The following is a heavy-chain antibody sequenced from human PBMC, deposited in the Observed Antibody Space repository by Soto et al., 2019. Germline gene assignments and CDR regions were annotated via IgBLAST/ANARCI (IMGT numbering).Heavy chain of an antibody. V-gene: IGHV4-31*03. D-gene: IGHD2-15*01. CDR2: IYYSGST. CDR1: GGSISSGGYY. Sequence: PSETLSLTCTVSGGSISSGGYYWSWIRQHPGNGLEWIGYIYYSGSTYYNPSLKSRVTISVDTSKNQFSLKLSSVTAADTAVYYCARDGCSGGSCYSDYWGQGTLVTVSS. J-gene: IGHJ4*02. CDR3: ARDGCSGGSCYSDY.